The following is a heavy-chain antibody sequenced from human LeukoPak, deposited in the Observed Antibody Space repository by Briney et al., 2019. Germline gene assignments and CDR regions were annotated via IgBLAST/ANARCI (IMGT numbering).Heavy chain of an antibody. Sequence: PGGSLRLSCAASGFTFSTYAMSWVRQAPGRRLDWVASLSGSGGDTFYADSVKGRITISRDNSKNTVYLQMNSPRAEDTAVYYCAKDEKFSGTNFSPRHWGQGTLVTVSS. J-gene: IGHJ4*02. D-gene: IGHD1-26*01. CDR2: LSGSGGDT. CDR1: GFTFSTYA. CDR3: AKDEKFSGTNFSPRH. V-gene: IGHV3-23*01.